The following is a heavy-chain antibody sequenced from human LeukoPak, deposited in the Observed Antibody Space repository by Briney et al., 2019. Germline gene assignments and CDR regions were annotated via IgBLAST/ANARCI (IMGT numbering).Heavy chain of an antibody. V-gene: IGHV4-34*01. CDR3: ARRATNWGSFDY. CDR1: GGSFSGYY. J-gene: IGHJ4*02. Sequence: SETLSLTCAVYGGSFSGYYWSWIRQPPGKGLEWIGEINHSGSTNYNPSLKSRVTISVDTSKNRFSLKLSSVTAADTAVYYCARRATNWGSFDYWGQGNPVTVSS. CDR2: INHSGST. D-gene: IGHD7-27*01.